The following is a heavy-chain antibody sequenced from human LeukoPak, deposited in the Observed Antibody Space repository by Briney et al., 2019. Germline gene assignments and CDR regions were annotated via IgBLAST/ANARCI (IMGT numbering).Heavy chain of an antibody. Sequence: GGSLRLSCAASGFTFSSYDMHWVRQATGKGLEWVSAIGTAGDTYYPGSVKGRFTISRENAKDFLYLQMNSLRAGDTAVYYCARAMASDAFDIWGQGTMVTVSS. D-gene: IGHD3-10*01. CDR3: ARAMASDAFDI. CDR1: GFTFSSYD. V-gene: IGHV3-13*01. J-gene: IGHJ3*02. CDR2: IGTAGDT.